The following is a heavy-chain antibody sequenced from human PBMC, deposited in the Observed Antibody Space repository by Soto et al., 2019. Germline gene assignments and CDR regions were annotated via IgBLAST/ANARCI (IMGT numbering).Heavy chain of an antibody. Sequence: SLTMSLTCTVAGGSISSYYWSWIRQPPGKGLEWIGYIDYSESTNYNPTLKSRVTISVDTSKNQFSLKLSSVTAADTAVYYCARSPFVVVPAASVYYYYYMDVWGKGTTVTVSS. J-gene: IGHJ6*03. D-gene: IGHD2-2*01. CDR2: IDYSEST. CDR3: ARSPFVVVPAASVYYYYYMDV. V-gene: IGHV4-59*01. CDR1: GGSISSYY.